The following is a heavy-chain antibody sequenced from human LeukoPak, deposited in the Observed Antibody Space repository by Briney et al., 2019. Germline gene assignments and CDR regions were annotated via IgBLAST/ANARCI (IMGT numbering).Heavy chain of an antibody. CDR2: IIPIFGTA. Sequence: SVKVSCKASGYTFTGYYMHWVRQAPGQGLGWMGGIIPIFGTANYAQKFQGRVTITADESTSTAYMELSSLRSEDTAVYYCARDPRRPTVNYDILTGYLGNFDIWGQGTMVTVSS. CDR1: GYTFTGYY. CDR3: ARDPRRPTVNYDILTGYLGNFDI. V-gene: IGHV1-69*13. J-gene: IGHJ3*02. D-gene: IGHD3-9*01.